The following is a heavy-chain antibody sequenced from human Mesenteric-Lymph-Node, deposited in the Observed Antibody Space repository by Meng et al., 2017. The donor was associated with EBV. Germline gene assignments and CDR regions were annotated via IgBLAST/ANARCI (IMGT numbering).Heavy chain of an antibody. J-gene: IGHJ4*02. CDR2: INHSGST. CDR1: GGSFSGYY. D-gene: IGHD3-22*01. CDR3: ARYSASSGYYND. Sequence: HAPLQQWGPGLFTPSETLSLTCAVYGGSFSGYYWSWIRQPPGKGLEWIGEINHSGSTNYNPSLKSRVTISVDTSKNQFSLKLSSVTAADTAVYYCARYSASSGYYNDWGQGTLVTVSS. V-gene: IGHV4-34*01.